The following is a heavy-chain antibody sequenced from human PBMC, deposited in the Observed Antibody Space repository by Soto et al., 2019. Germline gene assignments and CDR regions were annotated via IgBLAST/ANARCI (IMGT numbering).Heavy chain of an antibody. CDR3: ARAYYDYIWGSYRNNWFDP. CDR2: IYHSGST. CDR1: SGSISSSNW. V-gene: IGHV4-4*02. J-gene: IGHJ5*02. D-gene: IGHD3-16*02. Sequence: SETLSLTCAVSSGSISSSNWWSWVRQPPGKGLEWIGEIYHSGSTNYNPSLKSRVTISVDKSKNQFSLKLSSVTAADTAVYYFARAYYDYIWGSYRNNWFDPWGQGTLVTVSS.